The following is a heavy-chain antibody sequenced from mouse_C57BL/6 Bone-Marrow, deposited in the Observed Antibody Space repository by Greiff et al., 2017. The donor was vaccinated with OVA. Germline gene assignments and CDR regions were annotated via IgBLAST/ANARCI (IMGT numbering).Heavy chain of an antibody. Sequence: EVQLQQSGPVLVKPGASVKMSCKASGYTFTDYYMNWVKQSHGKSLEWIGVINPYNGGTSYNQKFKGKATLTVDKSSSTAYMELNSLPSEDSAVYYCAPIDDDYDAAGFDYWGQGTLVTVSA. CDR2: INPYNGGT. CDR1: GYTFTDYY. V-gene: IGHV1-19*01. D-gene: IGHD2-4*01. J-gene: IGHJ3*01. CDR3: APIDDDYDAAGFDY.